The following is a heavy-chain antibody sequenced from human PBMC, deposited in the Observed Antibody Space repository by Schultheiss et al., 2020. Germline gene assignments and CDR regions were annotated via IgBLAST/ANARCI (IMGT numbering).Heavy chain of an antibody. CDR1: GFTFSDYY. J-gene: IGHJ6*02. Sequence: GGSLRLSCAASGFTFSDYYMTWIRQAPGKGLEWVSGISWNSGSIGYADSVKGRFTISRDNAKNSLYLQMNSLRAEDTALYYCAKDVSRDRGYGMDVWGQGTTVTVSS. D-gene: IGHD3-10*01. V-gene: IGHV3-9*01. CDR3: AKDVSRDRGYGMDV. CDR2: ISWNSGSI.